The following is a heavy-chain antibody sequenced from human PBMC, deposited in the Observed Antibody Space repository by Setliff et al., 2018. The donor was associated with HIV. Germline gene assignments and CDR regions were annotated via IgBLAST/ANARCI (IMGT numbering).Heavy chain of an antibody. CDR1: GGSFGDYH. Sequence: SETLSLTCTLSGGSFGDYHWSWIRQPAGRGLEWIGRIFRSGTTDYKFSLKSRVTISIDTSRNQFPLRLTSVTAEDTAVYYCARDRHYSGLGSYGPWGPGTLVTVSS. D-gene: IGHD3-10*01. J-gene: IGHJ5*02. CDR2: IFRSGTT. V-gene: IGHV4-4*07. CDR3: ARDRHYSGLGSYGP.